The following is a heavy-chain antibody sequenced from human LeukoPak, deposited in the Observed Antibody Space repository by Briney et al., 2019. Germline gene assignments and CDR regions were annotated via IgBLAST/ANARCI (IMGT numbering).Heavy chain of an antibody. J-gene: IGHJ4*02. CDR2: INTYTGNP. Sequence: ASVKVSCKASGYTFTSYAINWGRQAPGQGLEWMGWINTYTGNPTYAQGFTGRFVFSLDTSVTTAYLQISSLKAEDTAVYYCAIIAHPSDYWGQGTLVTVSS. CDR1: GYTFTSYA. V-gene: IGHV7-4-1*02. CDR3: AIIAHPSDY.